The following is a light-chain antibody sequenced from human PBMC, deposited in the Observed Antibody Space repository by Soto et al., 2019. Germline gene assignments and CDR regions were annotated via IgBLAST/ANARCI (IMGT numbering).Light chain of an antibody. CDR3: HQYGRSPRT. CDR1: QSVSSSY. J-gene: IGKJ5*01. V-gene: IGKV3-20*01. Sequence: IVLTQFPCTPSFPPGDKATLSFRASQSVSSSYLAWYQQKPGQAPRLLIYGASTRATGIPDRVSGSGSGTDFTLTISRLEPEDFAVYSCHQYGRSPRTFGQGTRLEIK. CDR2: GAS.